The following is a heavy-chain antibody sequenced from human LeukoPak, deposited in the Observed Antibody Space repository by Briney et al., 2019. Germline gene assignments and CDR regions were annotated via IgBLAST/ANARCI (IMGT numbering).Heavy chain of an antibody. V-gene: IGHV4-59*08. Sequence: PSETLSLTCTVSGGSISSYYWSWIRQPPGKGLEWIGYIYYTGSTNYSPSLKSRVIISVDASKNQFSLKLSSVTAADTAVYYCARLDELLAFDYWGQGTLVTVSS. CDR2: IYYTGST. CDR1: GGSISSYY. D-gene: IGHD2-15*01. J-gene: IGHJ4*02. CDR3: ARLDELLAFDY.